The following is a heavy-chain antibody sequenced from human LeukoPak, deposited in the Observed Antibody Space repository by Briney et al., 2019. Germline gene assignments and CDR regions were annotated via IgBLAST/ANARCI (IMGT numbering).Heavy chain of an antibody. V-gene: IGHV1-18*01. Sequence: GASVKVSCKASGYTFTSYDISWVRQAPGQGLEWVGWINTYNYNTNYEQKFQGRLTMTTDTSTSTAYLELRSLRSDDTAVYYCARDLTFGEVLYTWGQGTQVTVSS. CDR2: INTYNYNT. CDR1: GYTFTSYD. D-gene: IGHD3-16*01. CDR3: ARDLTFGEVLYT. J-gene: IGHJ5*02.